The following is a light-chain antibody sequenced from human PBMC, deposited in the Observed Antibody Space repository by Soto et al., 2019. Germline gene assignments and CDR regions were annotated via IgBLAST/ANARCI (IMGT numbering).Light chain of an antibody. V-gene: IGKV1-33*01. CDR3: QHQGT. J-gene: IGKJ4*01. CDR2: DAS. Sequence: DIQMTQSPSSLSASVGDRVTITCQASQDISNYLNWYQQKPGKAPKLLIYDASNLETGVPSRFSGSGSGTDFTFTISSLQPEDIVTYYCQHQGTFGGGTKVEIK. CDR1: QDISNY.